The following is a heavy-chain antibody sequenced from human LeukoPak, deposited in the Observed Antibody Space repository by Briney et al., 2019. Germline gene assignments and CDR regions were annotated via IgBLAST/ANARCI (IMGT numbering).Heavy chain of an antibody. J-gene: IGHJ3*02. D-gene: IGHD2-15*01. CDR1: GFTFSNYG. V-gene: IGHV3-7*01. CDR3: ARHRSGGSQDDAFDI. CDR2: INEDGSEK. Sequence: GGSLRLSCAASGFTFSNYGMNWVRQAPGMGLEWVANINEDGSEKYYVHSVKGRFTISRQNAKNSLFLQMNSLRAEDTAVYYCARHRSGGSQDDAFDIWGQGTMVTVSS.